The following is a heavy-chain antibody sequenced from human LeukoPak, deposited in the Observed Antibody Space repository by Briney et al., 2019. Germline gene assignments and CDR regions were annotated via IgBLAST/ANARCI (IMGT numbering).Heavy chain of an antibody. D-gene: IGHD6-6*01. CDR2: INPNSGGT. CDR1: GYTFTDYH. Sequence: ASVKVSCKASGYTFTDYHVHWVRQAPGQGLEWMGWINPNSGGTNYAQKFQGRVTMTRDTSISTAYMELSRLRSDDTAVYYCAREYSSSSGDYWGQGTLVTVSS. CDR3: AREYSSSSGDY. J-gene: IGHJ4*02. V-gene: IGHV1-2*02.